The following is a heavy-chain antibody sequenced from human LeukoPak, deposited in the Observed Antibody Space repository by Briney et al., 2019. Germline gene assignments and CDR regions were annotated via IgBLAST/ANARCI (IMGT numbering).Heavy chain of an antibody. D-gene: IGHD1-26*01. CDR2: IYYSGST. Sequence: SETLSLTCTVSGGSISSYYWSWIRHPPGKGLEWIGYIYYSGSTNYNPSLKSRVTISVDTSKNQFSVKLSSVTAADTAVYYCARHPATGLLDYWGQGTLVTVS. V-gene: IGHV4-59*08. CDR1: GGSISSYY. J-gene: IGHJ4*02. CDR3: ARHPATGLLDY.